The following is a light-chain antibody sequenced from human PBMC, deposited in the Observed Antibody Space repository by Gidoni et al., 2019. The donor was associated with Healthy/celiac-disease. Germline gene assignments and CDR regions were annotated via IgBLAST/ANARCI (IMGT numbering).Light chain of an antibody. J-gene: IGLJ2*01. Sequence: QSALTQPASVSGSPGQSITISCTGTSSDVGGYNYVSWYQQHTGKAPKLMSYDVSNRPSGVSNRFSGSKSGNTASLTISGLQAEDEADYYCSSYTSSSTVVFGGGTKLTVL. CDR3: SSYTSSSTVV. CDR1: SSDVGGYNY. CDR2: DVS. V-gene: IGLV2-14*01.